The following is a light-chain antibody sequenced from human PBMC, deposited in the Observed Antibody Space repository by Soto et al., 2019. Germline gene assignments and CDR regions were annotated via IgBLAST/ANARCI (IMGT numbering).Light chain of an antibody. Sequence: DIQMTQSPSSLSASVRDRVTITCRASQSIKTYLNWYQQKPGKAPKLLISAASNLQSGVPSRFGGSGSGTDFTLTISSLQPEDSATYYCQQSYRTPQTFGQGTKLEIK. CDR3: QQSYRTPQT. V-gene: IGKV1-39*01. CDR2: AAS. CDR1: QSIKTY. J-gene: IGKJ2*01.